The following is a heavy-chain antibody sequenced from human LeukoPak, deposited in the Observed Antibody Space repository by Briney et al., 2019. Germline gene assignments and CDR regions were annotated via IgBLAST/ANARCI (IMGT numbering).Heavy chain of an antibody. D-gene: IGHD6-19*01. V-gene: IGHV3-7*01. CDR2: IKEDGSET. Sequence: PGGSLRLSCAASGFIFSNAWMSWVRQAPGKGLEWVANIKEDGSETYYVDSVKGRFTISRDNAKNSLYLQMNSLRAEDTAVYYCARAYLSGWAPYYYYYMDVWGKGTTVTVSS. J-gene: IGHJ6*03. CDR1: GFIFSNAW. CDR3: ARAYLSGWAPYYYYYMDV.